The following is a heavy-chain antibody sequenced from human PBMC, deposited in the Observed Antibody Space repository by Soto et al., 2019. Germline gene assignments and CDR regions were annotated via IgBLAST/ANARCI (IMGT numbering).Heavy chain of an antibody. CDR3: AKDFSGGDYDILTGYYHDAPHDASDI. J-gene: IGHJ3*02. D-gene: IGHD3-9*01. CDR2: ISGSGGST. Sequence: GSLRLSCAASGFTFSSYAMSWVRQAPGKGLEWVSAISGSGGSTYYADSVKGRFTISRDNSKNTLYLQMNSLIAEDTAVYYCAKDFSGGDYDILTGYYHDAPHDASDIWGQGTMVTVSS. V-gene: IGHV3-23*01. CDR1: GFTFSSYA.